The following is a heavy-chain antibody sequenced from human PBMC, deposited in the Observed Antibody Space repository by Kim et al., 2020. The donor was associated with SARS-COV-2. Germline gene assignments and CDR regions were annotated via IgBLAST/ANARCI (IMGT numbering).Heavy chain of an antibody. CDR1: GFTFSSYA. CDR3: AKDSTMIVVVSLLY. Sequence: GGSLRLSCAASGFTFSSYAMSWVRQAPGKGMEWVSAISGSGDKKYYADSGKGRFTISRDNYNNTLYLQMNGLRAEATAVYYCAKDSTMIVVVSLLYWGQGTLVSVSS. D-gene: IGHD3-22*01. J-gene: IGHJ4*02. CDR2: ISGSGDKK. V-gene: IGHV3-23*01.